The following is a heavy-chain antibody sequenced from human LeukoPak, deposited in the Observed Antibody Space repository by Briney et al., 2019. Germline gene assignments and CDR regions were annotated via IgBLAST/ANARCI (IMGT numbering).Heavy chain of an antibody. Sequence: ASVKVSCKASGYTFTGYYMHWVRQAPGQGLEWMGWINPNSGGTNYAQKFQGRVTMTRDTSISTAYMELSRLRSDDTAVYYCARDKPPIQLWYDYWGQGTLVTVSS. CDR3: ARDKPPIQLWYDY. V-gene: IGHV1-2*02. D-gene: IGHD5-18*01. J-gene: IGHJ4*02. CDR1: GYTFTGYY. CDR2: INPNSGGT.